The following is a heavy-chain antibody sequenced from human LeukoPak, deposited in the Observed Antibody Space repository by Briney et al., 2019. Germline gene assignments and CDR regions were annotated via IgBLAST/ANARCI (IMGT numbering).Heavy chain of an antibody. D-gene: IGHD3-10*01. CDR1: GYSFTNYW. V-gene: IGHV5-51*01. Sequence: GESLKISCKGSGYSFTNYWIGWVRQMPGKGLEWMGIIYPGDSHTRYSPSFQDQVTILADKSINTAYLQWSSLKASDTAMYYCARGPYGYASSATLGSYNWFDPWGQGTLVTVSS. CDR2: IYPGDSHT. CDR3: ARGPYGYASSATLGSYNWFDP. J-gene: IGHJ5*02.